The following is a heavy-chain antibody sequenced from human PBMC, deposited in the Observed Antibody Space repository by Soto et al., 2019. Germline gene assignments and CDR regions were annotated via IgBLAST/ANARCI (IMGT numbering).Heavy chain of an antibody. CDR1: GYTFSGFF. Sequence: ASVKVSCKASGYTFSGFFLHWVRQAPGQGLEWMGWINPNSGDTNYAQKFQGRVTMTRDTSINTAYMELSRLSSDDTAVYYCARVKNYYDSSGPFDYWGQGTLVPVSS. CDR2: INPNSGDT. CDR3: ARVKNYYDSSGPFDY. V-gene: IGHV1-2*02. D-gene: IGHD3-22*01. J-gene: IGHJ4*02.